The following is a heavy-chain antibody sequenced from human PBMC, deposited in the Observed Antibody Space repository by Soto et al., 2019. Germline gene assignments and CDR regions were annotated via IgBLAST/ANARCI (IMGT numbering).Heavy chain of an antibody. CDR3: AKIGISDPFDH. J-gene: IGHJ4*02. Sequence: SLRLSCAAXGFTFEDFAMNWVRQAPGKGPEWVSRISWNGGRIDYADSVKGRFTISRDNAKNALYLQMNSLRPEDTALYYCAKIGISDPFDHWGQGTLVTVSS. D-gene: IGHD1-1*01. V-gene: IGHV3-9*01. CDR1: GFTFEDFA. CDR2: ISWNGGRI.